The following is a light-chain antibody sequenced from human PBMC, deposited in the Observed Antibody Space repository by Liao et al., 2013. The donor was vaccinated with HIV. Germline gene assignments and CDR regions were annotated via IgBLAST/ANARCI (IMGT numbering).Light chain of an antibody. Sequence: SYELTQSPSVSVSPGQTASITCSGDRLGGKYVCWYQKKPGKSPVMVIYQDKKRPSGIPERFSGANSGNTATLTISGTEAMDEADYYCQAWDSSAAVFGTGTKVTVL. J-gene: IGLJ1*01. CDR1: RLGGKY. CDR2: QDK. CDR3: QAWDSSAAV. V-gene: IGLV3-1*01.